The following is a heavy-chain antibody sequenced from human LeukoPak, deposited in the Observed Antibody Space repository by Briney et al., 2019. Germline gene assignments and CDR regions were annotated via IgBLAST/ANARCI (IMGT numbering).Heavy chain of an antibody. J-gene: IGHJ4*02. V-gene: IGHV4-4*02. CDR1: GDSINSLDL. D-gene: IGHD3-22*01. Sequence: SGTLSLTCTVSGDSINSLDLWSWVRQPPGQGLAWIGEMYLSGTTHSNPSVKSRVTISIDKSKNQFLLNLSSVTAADTAVYYCAGLVGRYSSGLYYYYFDYWGQGTLVTVSS. CDR2: MYLSGTT. CDR3: AGLVGRYSSGLYYYYFDY.